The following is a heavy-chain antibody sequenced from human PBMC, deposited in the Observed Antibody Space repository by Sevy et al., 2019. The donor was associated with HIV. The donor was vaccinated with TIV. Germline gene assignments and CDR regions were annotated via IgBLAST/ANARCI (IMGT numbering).Heavy chain of an antibody. J-gene: IGHJ4*02. V-gene: IGHV1-2*02. CDR1: GFPFAAYY. CDR3: TKDREEQPDY. CDR2: INPNSGAT. Sequence: DSVKVSCKTSGFPFAAYYIHWVRQAPGQGLEWTGWINPNSGATKYAQKFQGRVTMTRDTSITTAYMELRRLRSDDTAVYYCTKDREEQPDYWGQGTLVHVSS.